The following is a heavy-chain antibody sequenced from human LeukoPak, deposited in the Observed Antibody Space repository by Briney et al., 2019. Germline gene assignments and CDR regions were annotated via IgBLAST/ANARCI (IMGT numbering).Heavy chain of an antibody. Sequence: GGSLRLSCAASGFTLSSYGMHWFRQAPGKGLEGVPVISYDGSNKYYADSVKGRFTISRDNSKNTLYLQMNSLRAEDTAVYYCAKDHWVSGFYYYMDVWGKGTTVTVSS. CDR1: GFTLSSYG. D-gene: IGHD3-9*01. J-gene: IGHJ6*03. CDR3: AKDHWVSGFYYYMDV. CDR2: ISYDGSNK. V-gene: IGHV3-30*18.